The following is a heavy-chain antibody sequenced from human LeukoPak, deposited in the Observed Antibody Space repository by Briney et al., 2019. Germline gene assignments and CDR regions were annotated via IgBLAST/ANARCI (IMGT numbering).Heavy chain of an antibody. CDR1: GGSISSYDYY. CDR2: IYHSGGA. J-gene: IGHJ4*02. V-gene: IGHV4-30-2*01. Sequence: SRTLSLTCTVSGGSISSYDYYWSWIRQPPGKGLEWIGNIYHSGGAYYNPSLKSRVTISIYRSKNQFSLNLSSVTAADTAVYYCARDIGGSYSGPFGYWGQGTLITVSS. CDR3: ARDIGGSYSGPFGY. D-gene: IGHD1-26*01.